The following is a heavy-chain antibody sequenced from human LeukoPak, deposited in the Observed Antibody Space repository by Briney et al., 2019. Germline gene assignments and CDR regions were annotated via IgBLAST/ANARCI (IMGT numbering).Heavy chain of an antibody. D-gene: IGHD1-26*01. CDR2: ISTSSYYI. J-gene: IGHJ4*02. V-gene: IGHV3-21*01. CDR1: GFTLRSYS. Sequence: PGGSLRLSCVASGFTLRSYSMHWVRQAPGKGLEWLSYISTSSYYIYYADSVKGRFTISRDDAKNSLYLQMNSLRAEDTALYYCARDASGSSTGLIDSWGQGTLVTVSS. CDR3: ARDASGSSTGLIDS.